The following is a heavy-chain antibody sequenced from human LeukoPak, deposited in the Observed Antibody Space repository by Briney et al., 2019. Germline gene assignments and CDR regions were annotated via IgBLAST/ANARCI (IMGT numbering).Heavy chain of an antibody. Sequence: PSETVTLTCTVSGGSISTYYWSWIRQPPGKGLDWIGFIYYTGSTNYNPSLKSRVIISLDTSKNQFSLKLTSVTAADTAVYYCARSGYSYASGYYFDFWGQGTLVTVSS. CDR3: ARSGYSYASGYYFDF. CDR2: IYYTGST. D-gene: IGHD5-18*01. CDR1: GGSISTYY. V-gene: IGHV4-59*01. J-gene: IGHJ4*02.